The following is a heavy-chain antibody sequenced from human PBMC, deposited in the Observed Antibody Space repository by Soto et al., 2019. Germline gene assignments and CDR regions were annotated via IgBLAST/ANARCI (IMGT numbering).Heavy chain of an antibody. CDR3: ARAAMLGKYYYDSSGNGYFDL. V-gene: IGHV3-53*01. D-gene: IGHD3-22*01. J-gene: IGHJ2*01. Sequence: VGSLRLSCAASGFTVSSNYMSWVRQAPGKGLEWVSVIYSGGSTYYADSVKGRFTISRDNSKNTLYLQMNSLRAEDTAVYYCARAAMLGKYYYDSSGNGYFDLWGRGTLVTVSS. CDR2: IYSGGST. CDR1: GFTVSSNY.